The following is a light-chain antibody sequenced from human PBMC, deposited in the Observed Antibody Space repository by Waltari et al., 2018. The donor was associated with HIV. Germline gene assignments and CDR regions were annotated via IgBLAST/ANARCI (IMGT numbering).Light chain of an antibody. CDR1: SAHSKSV. Sequence: QLVLTQSPSASASLGASVRITCTLSSAHSKSVIAWHQQRPEKGPRFLMRLKSDGSDIRGDGIPDRFSVSSSGAERYLTISSLQSEDEADYYCQTWDTGIQVFGGGTKLTVL. CDR2: LKSDGSD. CDR3: QTWDTGIQV. J-gene: IGLJ3*02. V-gene: IGLV4-69*01.